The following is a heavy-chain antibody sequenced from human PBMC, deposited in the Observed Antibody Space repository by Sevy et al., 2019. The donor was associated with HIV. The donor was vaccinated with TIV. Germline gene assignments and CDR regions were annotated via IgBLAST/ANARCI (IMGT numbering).Heavy chain of an antibody. CDR2: ISGSGGST. Sequence: GGSLRLSCAASGFTFSSYAMSWVRQAPGKGLEWVSAISGSGGSTYYADSVKGRFTISRDNSKNTLYLQMNSLRAEDTAVYYCAKVDSGDYDFWSGYYYFDYWGQGTLVTVSS. CDR1: GFTFSSYA. CDR3: AKVDSGDYDFWSGYYYFDY. D-gene: IGHD3-3*01. V-gene: IGHV3-23*01. J-gene: IGHJ4*02.